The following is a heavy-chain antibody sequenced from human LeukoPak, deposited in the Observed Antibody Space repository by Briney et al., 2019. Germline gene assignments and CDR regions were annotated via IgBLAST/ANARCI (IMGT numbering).Heavy chain of an antibody. V-gene: IGHV1-2*02. CDR1: GYTFTDYY. CDR3: ARDIAAAGTTVGY. J-gene: IGHJ4*02. Sequence: ASVKVSCKASGYTFTDYYMHWVRQAPGQGLEWMGWINTNSGAPKYAQKFQGRVTMTRDTSISTAYMELSRLRSDDTAVYYCARDIAAAGTTVGYWGQGTLVTVSS. D-gene: IGHD6-13*01. CDR2: INTNSGAP.